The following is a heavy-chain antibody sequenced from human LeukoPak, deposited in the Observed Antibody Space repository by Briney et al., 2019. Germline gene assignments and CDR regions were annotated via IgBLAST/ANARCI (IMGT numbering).Heavy chain of an antibody. CDR1: GFTFSRDC. J-gene: IGHJ4*02. Sequence: PRGSLRLSCAGPGFTFSRDCMNGVRQAPGGGLGGVSHINSDGTSTTYADSVKGRFTISRDNAKNTLYLQMNSLRAEDTAVYYCARGGIQAATGSFDYWGQGTLVTVSS. V-gene: IGHV3-74*01. CDR2: INSDGTST. CDR3: ARGGIQAATGSFDY. D-gene: IGHD6-13*01.